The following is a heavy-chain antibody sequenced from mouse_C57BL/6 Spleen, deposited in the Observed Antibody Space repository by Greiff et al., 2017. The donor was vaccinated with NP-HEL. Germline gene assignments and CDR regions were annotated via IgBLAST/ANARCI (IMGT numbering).Heavy chain of an antibody. D-gene: IGHD1-1*01. V-gene: IGHV1-22*01. CDR3: ARKRGPYGSSTWYFDV. CDR1: GYTFTDYN. Sequence: VQLKQSGPELVKPGASVKMSCKASGYTFTDYNMHWVKQSHGKSLEWIGYINPNNGGTSYNQKFKGKATLTVNKSSSTAYMELRSLTSEDSAVYYCARKRGPYGSSTWYFDVWGTGTTVTVSS. J-gene: IGHJ1*03. CDR2: INPNNGGT.